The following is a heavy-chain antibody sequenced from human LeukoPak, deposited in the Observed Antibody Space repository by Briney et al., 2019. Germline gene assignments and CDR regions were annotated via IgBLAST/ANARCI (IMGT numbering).Heavy chain of an antibody. J-gene: IGHJ4*02. CDR3: AKEAAAGTELDY. D-gene: IGHD6-13*01. CDR1: GFTFSSYA. V-gene: IGHV3-23*01. Sequence: GGSLRLSCAASGFTFSSYAMSWVRQAPGKGLELVSAFSGSGGSTYYADSVRGRFAISRDNSKNTLYLQMNSLRAEDTAVYYCAKEAAAGTELDYWGQGTLVTVSS. CDR2: FSGSGGST.